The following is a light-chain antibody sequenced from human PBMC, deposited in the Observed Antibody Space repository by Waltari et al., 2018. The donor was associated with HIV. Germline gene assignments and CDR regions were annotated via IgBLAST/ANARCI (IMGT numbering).Light chain of an antibody. CDR2: KSS. V-gene: IGKV1-5*03. CDR3: QQYDSEPS. J-gene: IGKJ5*01. CDR1: LSVNTW. Sequence: IMTTQSPSPLSAFVGDRIHLTVRASLSVNTWLAWYQQKPGKAPKLLIYKSSILQLGIPTRFSGSGSGTKFTLTITSLQPDDFATYYCQQYDSEPSFGQGTRL.